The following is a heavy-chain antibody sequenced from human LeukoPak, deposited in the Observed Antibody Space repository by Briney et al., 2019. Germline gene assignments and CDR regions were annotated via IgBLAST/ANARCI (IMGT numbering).Heavy chain of an antibody. Sequence: GGSLRLSCAVSGFTFSSYAMSWVRQAPGKGLEWVSGISGSGGSTYYADSVKGRFTISRDNSKNTLYLQMNSLRAEDTGVYHCAKGGTTTALYYFDYWGQGTLVTVSS. D-gene: IGHD1/OR15-1a*01. CDR3: AKGGTTTALYYFDY. J-gene: IGHJ4*02. CDR1: GFTFSSYA. V-gene: IGHV3-23*01. CDR2: ISGSGGST.